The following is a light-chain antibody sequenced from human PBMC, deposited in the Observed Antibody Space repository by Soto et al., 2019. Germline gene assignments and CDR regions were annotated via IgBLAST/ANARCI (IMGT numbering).Light chain of an antibody. CDR3: QQYESWPLT. J-gene: IGKJ4*01. V-gene: IGKV3-15*01. CDR2: GAS. Sequence: EIVMTQSPATLSLSPGERTTLSCRASQNIRDKLAWYQQKPGQSPWLLAYGASSRATGVPARFSGSGSGMDFTLTISSLQSEDFAVYYCQQYESWPLTFGGGTKVEIK. CDR1: QNIRDK.